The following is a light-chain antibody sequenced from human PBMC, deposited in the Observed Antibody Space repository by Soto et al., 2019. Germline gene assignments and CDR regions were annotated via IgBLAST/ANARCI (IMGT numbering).Light chain of an antibody. CDR3: LQHTSYPWT. CDR2: DAS. J-gene: IGKJ1*01. Sequence: DIQMTQSPSSLSASVGDRVSITFQASQGISNYLNWYQQKLGKAPKLLIYDASNLETGVPSRFSGSGSGTEFTLTISSLQPEDFGTYYCLQHTSYPWTFGQGTKVDI. V-gene: IGKV1-33*01. CDR1: QGISNY.